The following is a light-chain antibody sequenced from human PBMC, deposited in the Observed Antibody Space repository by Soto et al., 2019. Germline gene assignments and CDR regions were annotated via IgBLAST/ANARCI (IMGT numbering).Light chain of an antibody. CDR1: QSVSSTY. V-gene: IGKV3-20*01. CDR2: GAS. CDR3: QQYGRSPPFT. J-gene: IGKJ2*01. Sequence: EIVLTQSPGTLSLSPGERATLSCRASQSVSSTYIAWYQQNPGRAPRLLIYGASSRATGIPDRFSGSGSGTDFILIISRLEPEDFAVYFCQQYGRSPPFTFGQGTKVEIK.